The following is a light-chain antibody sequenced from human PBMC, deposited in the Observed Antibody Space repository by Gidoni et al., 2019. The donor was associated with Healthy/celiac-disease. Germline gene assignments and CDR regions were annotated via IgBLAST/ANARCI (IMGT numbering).Light chain of an antibody. J-gene: IGKJ3*01. CDR1: QDISNY. Sequence: DIQMTQSPSSLSASVGDRVTITCQASQDISNYLNWYQQKPGKDPKLLIYDASNLEPGVPSRFSGSGSGTDFTFTISSLQPEDIATYYCQQYDNLPLFTFGPGTKVDIK. CDR2: DAS. V-gene: IGKV1-33*01. CDR3: QQYDNLPLFT.